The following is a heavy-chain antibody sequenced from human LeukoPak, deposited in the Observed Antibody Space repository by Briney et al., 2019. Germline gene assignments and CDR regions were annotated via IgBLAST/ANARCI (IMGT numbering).Heavy chain of an antibody. Sequence: GGSLRLSCAASGFTVSSNYMSWVRQAPGKGLEWVSVIYSGGTTYYADSVRGRFTFSRDNSNSTLYLQMNSLRAEDTAVYYCARGPVTRFEIWGQGTMVTVS. CDR1: GFTVSSNY. CDR3: ARGPVTRFEI. CDR2: IYSGGTT. J-gene: IGHJ3*02. V-gene: IGHV3-53*01. D-gene: IGHD4-17*01.